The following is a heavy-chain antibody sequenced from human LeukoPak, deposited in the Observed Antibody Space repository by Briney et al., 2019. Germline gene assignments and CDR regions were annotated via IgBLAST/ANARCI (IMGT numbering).Heavy chain of an antibody. CDR3: ARDLDGSASYGEFDP. J-gene: IGHJ5*02. V-gene: IGHV1-18*04. Sequence: ASVKVSCTASGFTFTSYGISWVRQAPGQGLEWMGWISAYNGNTNYAQKLQGRFTITTDTSTSTAYMQMRSLRSDDTAVYYCARDLDGSASYGEFDPWSQAPLVTVHS. CDR1: GFTFTSYG. CDR2: ISAYNGNT. D-gene: IGHD3-10*01.